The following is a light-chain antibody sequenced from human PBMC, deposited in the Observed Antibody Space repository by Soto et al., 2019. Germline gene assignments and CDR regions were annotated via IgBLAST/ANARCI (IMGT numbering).Light chain of an antibody. CDR2: GAF. Sequence: VLTQSPGTLSLSPGDRAALSCRASQRVASSYVAWYQQKPGQAPRLLIYGAFSRPTGIPDRFSGSGSGTDFTLTISRLEPEDFAVYYCQKYGDPPNTFGQGTKVDIK. CDR3: QKYGDPPNT. V-gene: IGKV3-20*01. CDR1: QRVASSY. J-gene: IGKJ1*01.